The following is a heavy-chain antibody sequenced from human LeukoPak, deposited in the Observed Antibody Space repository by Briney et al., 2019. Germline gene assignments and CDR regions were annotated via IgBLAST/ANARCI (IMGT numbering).Heavy chain of an antibody. Sequence: SETLSLTCTVSGGSISSSSYYWGWIRQPPGKGLEWIGSIYYSGSTYYNPSLKSRVTISVDTSKNQFSLKLSSVTAADTAVYYCARQEYGSGSFYSYYMDVWGKGTTVTMSS. D-gene: IGHD3-10*01. V-gene: IGHV4-39*01. CDR2: IYYSGST. J-gene: IGHJ6*03. CDR1: GGSISSSSYY. CDR3: ARQEYGSGSFYSYYMDV.